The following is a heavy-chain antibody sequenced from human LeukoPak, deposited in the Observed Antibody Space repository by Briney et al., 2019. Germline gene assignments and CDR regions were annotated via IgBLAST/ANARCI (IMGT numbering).Heavy chain of an antibody. J-gene: IGHJ4*02. D-gene: IGHD2-21*01. V-gene: IGHV3-30*18. CDR2: ISYDGSNK. CDR3: AKEDSWGGGDPPHY. Sequence: GGSLRLSCAASGFTFSSYGMHWVRQAPGKGLEWVAVISYDGSNKYYADSVKGRFTISRDNSKNTLYLQMNSLRAEDTAVYYCAKEDSWGGGDPPHYWGQGTLVTVSS. CDR1: GFTFSSYG.